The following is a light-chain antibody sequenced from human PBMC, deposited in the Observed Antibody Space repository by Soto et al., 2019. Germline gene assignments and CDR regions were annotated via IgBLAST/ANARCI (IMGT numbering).Light chain of an antibody. V-gene: IGLV1-44*01. CDR3: AAWDDSLNGQV. CDR2: SNK. Sequence: QSVLTQPPSASGTPGQRVTISCSGSSSNIGSNVVNWYQQLPGTAPKLLIHSNKERHSGVTDRLSGSKSGTSASLAISGLQSQDEADYYCAAWDDSLNGQVFGGGTKLTVL. CDR1: SSNIGSNV. J-gene: IGLJ2*01.